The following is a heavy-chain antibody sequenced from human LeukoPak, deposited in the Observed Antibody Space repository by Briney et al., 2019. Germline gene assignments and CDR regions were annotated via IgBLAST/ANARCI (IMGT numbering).Heavy chain of an antibody. D-gene: IGHD3-10*01. V-gene: IGHV4-34*01. CDR1: GGSFSGYY. CDR2: INHSGST. CDR3: ARGGVDYYGSGSYYKRKYYFDY. J-gene: IGHJ4*02. Sequence: ETLSLTCAVYGGSFSGYYWSWIRQPPGKGLEWIGEINHSGSTNYNPSLKSRVTISVDTSKNQFSLKLSSVTAADTAVYYCARGGVDYYGSGSYYKRKYYFDYWGQGTLVTVSS.